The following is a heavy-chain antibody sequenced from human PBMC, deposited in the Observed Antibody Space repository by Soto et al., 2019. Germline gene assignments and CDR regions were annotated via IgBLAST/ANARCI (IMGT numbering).Heavy chain of an antibody. D-gene: IGHD4-4*01. V-gene: IGHV5-51*01. CDR2: INPGDSDI. Sequence: GESLKISCQASGYTFSKYWIAWVRQMPGKGLEWMGIINPGDSDIRYSPSFQGQVTISADNSISTAYLQWSSLKASDTAMYYRARHEQFYYYYYGMDVWGQGTAVTVSS. J-gene: IGHJ6*02. CDR1: GYTFSKYW. CDR3: ARHEQFYYYYYGMDV.